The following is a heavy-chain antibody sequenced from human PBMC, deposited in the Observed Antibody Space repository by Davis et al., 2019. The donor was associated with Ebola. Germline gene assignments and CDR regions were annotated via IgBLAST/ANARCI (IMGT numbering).Heavy chain of an antibody. Sequence: ASVKVSCKASGYSFASYDINWVRQATGQGLEWMGWMNPNSGNTGYAQKFQGRVTMTRDTSISTAYMDLSSLTSEDTAVYYCARGVQWWGFDYWGQGALVTVSS. CDR3: ARGVQWWGFDY. CDR2: MNPNSGNT. V-gene: IGHV1-8*01. D-gene: IGHD2-15*01. CDR1: GYSFASYD. J-gene: IGHJ4*02.